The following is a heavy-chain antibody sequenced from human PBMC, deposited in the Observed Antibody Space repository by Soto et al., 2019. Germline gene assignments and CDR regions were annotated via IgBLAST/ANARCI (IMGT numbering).Heavy chain of an antibody. D-gene: IGHD6-19*01. V-gene: IGHV1-3*01. CDR1: GYTFSYYS. CDR2: IHAGNGDT. CDR3: ARETQPSVAGN. J-gene: IGHJ3*01. Sequence: ASVKVSCKASGYTFSYYSMHWVRQAPGQRPEWMGWIHAGNGDTRSAQKFQGRVTITRDTSASTASMELRGLRSDDTAVYYCARETQPSVAGNWGQGTMVTVSS.